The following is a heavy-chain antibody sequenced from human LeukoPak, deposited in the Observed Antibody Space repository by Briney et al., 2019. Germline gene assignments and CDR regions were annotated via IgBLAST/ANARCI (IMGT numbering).Heavy chain of an antibody. CDR3: ARDWWDYYDSSGYYYVAVSHAFDI. V-gene: IGHV3-30*04. J-gene: IGHJ3*02. D-gene: IGHD3-22*01. CDR1: GFTFSSYA. CDR2: ISYDGSNK. Sequence: GGSLRLSCAASGFTFSSYAVHWVRQAPGKGLEWVAVISYDGSNKYYADSVKGRFTISRDNSKNTLYLQMNSLRAEDTAVYYCARDWWDYYDSSGYYYVAVSHAFDIWGQGTMVTVSS.